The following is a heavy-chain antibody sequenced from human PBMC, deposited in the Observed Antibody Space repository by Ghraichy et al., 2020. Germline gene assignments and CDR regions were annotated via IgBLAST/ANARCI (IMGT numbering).Heavy chain of an antibody. CDR2: ISGSGGST. CDR1: GFTFSSYA. V-gene: IGHV3-23*01. J-gene: IGHJ5*02. D-gene: IGHD3-3*01. Sequence: GGSLRLSCAASGFTFSSYAMSWVRQAPGKGLEWVSAISGSGGSTYYADSVKGRFTISRDNSKNTLYLQMNSLRAEDTAVYYCAKPHGYYDFWSGYRGDTTNWFDPWGRGTLVTVSS. CDR3: AKPHGYYDFWSGYRGDTTNWFDP.